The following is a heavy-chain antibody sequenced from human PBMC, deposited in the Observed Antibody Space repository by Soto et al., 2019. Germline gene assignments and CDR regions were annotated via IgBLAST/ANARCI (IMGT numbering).Heavy chain of an antibody. Sequence: PGGSLRLSCTASGFTFSAYWMHWVRQVPGKGLVWVSRINGDGSITDYADSVKGRFTISRDNARNTLYLQINSLRVEDTAVYHCAREVWVPDYWGQGTQVTVSS. V-gene: IGHV3-74*01. D-gene: IGHD3-16*01. CDR3: AREVWVPDY. CDR2: INGDGSIT. CDR1: GFTFSAYW. J-gene: IGHJ4*02.